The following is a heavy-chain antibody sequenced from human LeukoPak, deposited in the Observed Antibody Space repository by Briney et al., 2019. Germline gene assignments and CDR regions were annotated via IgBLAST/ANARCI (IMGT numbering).Heavy chain of an antibody. D-gene: IGHD2-15*01. CDR3: AGYCGGGSCADS. CDR1: GASISCYY. V-gene: IGHV4-59*08. Sequence: SETLSLTCTVSGASISCYYWTWIRQPPGKGLEGIGYIHYSGDTKCNPSLKSRVTISVDTSKNQVSLQLNSVTAADTAVYYCAGYCGGGSCADSWGQGTLVTVSS. CDR2: IHYSGDT. J-gene: IGHJ4*02.